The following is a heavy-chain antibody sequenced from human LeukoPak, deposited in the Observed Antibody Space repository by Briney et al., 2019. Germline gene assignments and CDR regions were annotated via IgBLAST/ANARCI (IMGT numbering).Heavy chain of an antibody. CDR1: GFNFDEYA. D-gene: IGHD3-22*01. CDR2: INSDGSST. CDR3: AEPEGGYYDIRPD. Sequence: GGSLRLSCAASGFNFDEYAMHWVRQAPGKGLVRVSRINSDGSSTSYADSVKGRFTISRDNSKNTLYLQMNSLRAEGTAVYYCAEPEGGYYDIRPDWGQGTLVTVSS. J-gene: IGHJ4*02. V-gene: IGHV3-74*01.